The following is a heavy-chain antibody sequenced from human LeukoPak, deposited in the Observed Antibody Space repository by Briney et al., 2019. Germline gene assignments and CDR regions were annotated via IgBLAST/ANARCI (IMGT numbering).Heavy chain of an antibody. CDR1: GYTFTDYY. CDR3: ARGHADYYGSGSYRYYFDY. Sequence: GASVKVSCKASGYTFTDYYMHWLRQATGQGLEWIGWMNPNSGNTGYAQKFQGRVTMTRNTSISTAYMELSSLRSEDTAVYYCARGHADYYGSGSYRYYFDYWGQGTLVTVSS. J-gene: IGHJ4*02. D-gene: IGHD3-10*01. V-gene: IGHV1-8*02. CDR2: MNPNSGNT.